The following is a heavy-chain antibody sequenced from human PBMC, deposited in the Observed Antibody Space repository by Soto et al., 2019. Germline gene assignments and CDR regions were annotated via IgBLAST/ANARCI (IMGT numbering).Heavy chain of an antibody. D-gene: IGHD3-3*01. CDR1: GFSLTTSGVG. Sequence: QITLNESGPTVVKPTETLTLTCTFSGFSLTTSGVGVGWVRQSPGKAPEWLAFTYWDDDKRYSTSLKSRLTITKVPSKNQVVLTMANVDTADTATYYCAHRVLRAVFGLVTTTAIYFDFWGQGTPVVVSS. V-gene: IGHV2-5*02. CDR3: AHRVLRAVFGLVTTTAIYFDF. J-gene: IGHJ4*02. CDR2: TYWDDDK.